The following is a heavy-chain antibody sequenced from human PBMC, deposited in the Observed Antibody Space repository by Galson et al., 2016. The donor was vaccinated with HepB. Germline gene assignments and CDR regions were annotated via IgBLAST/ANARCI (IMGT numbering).Heavy chain of an antibody. CDR1: GCIFNTST. V-gene: IGHV3-23*01. CDR2: VSDSGGGT. Sequence: SLRLSCAASGCIFNTSTMRWATQAPGKRLEWASVVSDSGGGTYYADSVKGRCTTSRDNSKSTLSLQMSSLRVDDTAIYYCAKATLTTCNGARCYYFDHRGQGALVTVSS. D-gene: IGHD2-2*01. CDR3: AKATLTTCNGARCYYFDH. J-gene: IGHJ4*02.